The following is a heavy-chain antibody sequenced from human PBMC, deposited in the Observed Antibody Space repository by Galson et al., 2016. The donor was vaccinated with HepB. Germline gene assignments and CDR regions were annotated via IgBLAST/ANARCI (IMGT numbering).Heavy chain of an antibody. J-gene: IGHJ3*02. V-gene: IGHV4-31*03. CDR2: IHYTGGT. D-gene: IGHD3-22*01. CDR1: GGSISSGAYY. Sequence: TLSLTCTVSGGSISSGAYYWAWIRQHPGQGLECIGYIHYTGGTYSNPSLKSRVTISLDTSKNQFSLNLTSVTAAVTAVYYCARGYYDTTGHYYGGPFVIWGQGTTVPVSS. CDR3: ARGYYDTTGHYYGGPFVI.